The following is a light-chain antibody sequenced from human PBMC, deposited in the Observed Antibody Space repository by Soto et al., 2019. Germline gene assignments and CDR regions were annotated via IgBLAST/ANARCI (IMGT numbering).Light chain of an antibody. CDR2: DVS. CDR1: SGDFAGSDL. V-gene: IGLV2-14*03. Sequence: QSALTQPASVSGSPGQSITISCTGPSGDFAGSDLVSWYQHHPGKAPKVMIYDVSNRPSGVSHRFSGSKSGNTASQTISGLQAEDEADYYCSSYMSSTTSYVFGTGTKLTVL. J-gene: IGLJ1*01. CDR3: SSYMSSTTSYV.